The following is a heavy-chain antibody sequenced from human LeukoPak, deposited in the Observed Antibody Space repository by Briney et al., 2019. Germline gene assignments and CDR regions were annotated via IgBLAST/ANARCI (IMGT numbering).Heavy chain of an antibody. D-gene: IGHD3-10*01. J-gene: IGHJ6*03. CDR2: INQGGRT. V-gene: IGHV4-34*01. CDR1: GGSFSDYL. CDR3: ARGKRVWFGELMTSFSYFYIDV. Sequence: PSETLSLTCAVNGGSFSDYLWTWIRQSPGKGLEWIREINQGGRTNFNPSLKSRVTISADRSKYHFSLTLRSVTAADTAVYYCARGKRVWFGELMTSFSYFYIDVWGRGTTVIVSS.